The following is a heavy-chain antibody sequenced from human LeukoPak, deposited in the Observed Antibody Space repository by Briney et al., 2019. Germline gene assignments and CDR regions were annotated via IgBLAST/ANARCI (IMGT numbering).Heavy chain of an antibody. CDR1: GFTFSSYG. Sequence: GGSLRLSCAASGFTFSSYGMHWVRQAPGKGLEWVAAISSDGSKTYYADSVKGRFTISRDNSKNTLYLQMNSLRAEDTAIYYCGKDWKLDYWGQGTLVTVSS. CDR2: ISSDGSKT. J-gene: IGHJ4*02. V-gene: IGHV3-30*12. CDR3: GKDWKLDY. D-gene: IGHD1-1*01.